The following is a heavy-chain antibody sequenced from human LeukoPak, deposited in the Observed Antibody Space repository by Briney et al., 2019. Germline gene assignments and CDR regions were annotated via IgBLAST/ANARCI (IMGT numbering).Heavy chain of an antibody. CDR1: GFTFSSYR. J-gene: IGHJ6*03. CDR2: ISSSSSYI. CDR3: ARRKDFWSGYYTGYYYYMDV. D-gene: IGHD3-3*01. V-gene: IGHV3-21*01. Sequence: PGGSLRLSCAASGFTFSSYRMNWVRQAPGKGLEWVSSISSSSSYIYYADSVKGRFTIPRDNDKNSLYLQMNSLRAEDTAVYYCARRKDFWSGYYTGYYYYMDVWGKGTTVTVSS.